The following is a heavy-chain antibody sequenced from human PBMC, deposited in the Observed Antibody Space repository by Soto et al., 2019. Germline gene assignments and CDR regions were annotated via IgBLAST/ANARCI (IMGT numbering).Heavy chain of an antibody. Sequence: EVQLVESGGGLVKPGGSLRLSCAASGFTFSSYSMNWVRQAPGKGLEWVSSISSSSSSYIYYADSVKGRFTISRDNAKNSLYLQMNSLRAEDTAVYYCARAALRGRFLEWLLSPFDYWGQGTLVTVSS. D-gene: IGHD3-3*01. CDR3: ARAALRGRFLEWLLSPFDY. V-gene: IGHV3-21*01. CDR1: GFTFSSYS. CDR2: ISSSSSSYI. J-gene: IGHJ4*02.